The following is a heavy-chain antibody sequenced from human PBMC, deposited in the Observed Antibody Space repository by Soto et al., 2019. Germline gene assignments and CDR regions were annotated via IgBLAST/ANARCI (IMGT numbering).Heavy chain of an antibody. CDR2: IYYSGST. CDR3: ARWGYSGYDGDYDY. J-gene: IGHJ4*02. V-gene: IGHV4-39*01. CDR1: GGSISSSSYY. Sequence: LCGGSISSSSYYWGWIRQPPGKGLEWIGSIYYSGSTYYNPSLKSRVTISVDTSKNQFSLKLSSVTAADTAVYYCARWGYSGYDGDYDYWGQGTLVTVSS. D-gene: IGHD5-12*01.